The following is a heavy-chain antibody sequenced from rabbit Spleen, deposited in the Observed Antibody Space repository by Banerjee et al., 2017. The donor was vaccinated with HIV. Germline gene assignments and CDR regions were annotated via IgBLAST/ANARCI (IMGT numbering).Heavy chain of an antibody. CDR3: ARVGYGVYGYINL. D-gene: IGHD6-1*01. V-gene: IGHV1S45*01. J-gene: IGHJ4*01. Sequence: QEQLVESGGGLVKPGGALTLTCKASGIDFSGYYYMCWVRQAPGKGLEWSACIYGGNTATYYASWAKGRFTISKTSSTTVTLQMTSLTAADTATYFCARVGYGVYGYINLWGPGTLVTVS. CDR2: IYGGNTAT. CDR1: GIDFSGYYY.